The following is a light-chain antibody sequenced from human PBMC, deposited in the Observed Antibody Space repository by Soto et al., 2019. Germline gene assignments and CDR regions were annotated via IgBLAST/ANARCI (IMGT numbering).Light chain of an antibody. J-gene: IGKJ1*01. V-gene: IGKV1-39*01. CDR1: QSISTY. CDR3: QQCYSSPRT. Sequence: DLQMTQSPSTLSAGVGDRVTITCRASQSISTYINWYQQKAGKAPTLLIYAASSLQSGVPSRFSVGGSATDFTLTINTLQPEDFATYFFQQCYSSPRTFGQGTQVEIK. CDR2: AAS.